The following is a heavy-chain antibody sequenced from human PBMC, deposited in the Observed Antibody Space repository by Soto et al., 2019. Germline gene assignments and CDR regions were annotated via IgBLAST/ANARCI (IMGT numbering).Heavy chain of an antibody. D-gene: IGHD3-9*01. J-gene: IGHJ4*02. CDR2: INDSGDNT. CDR3: AKGAYNDILTGYFYFDS. CDR1: GVTVSSYA. V-gene: IGHV3-23*01. Sequence: PWGSLRLSCAASGVTVSSYAMSGVRQAPGKGLEWVSTINDSGDNTYYADSVKGRFSISRDNSKNTLYLQLNSLRAEDTAVYYCAKGAYNDILTGYFYFDSWGQGNIVTVSS.